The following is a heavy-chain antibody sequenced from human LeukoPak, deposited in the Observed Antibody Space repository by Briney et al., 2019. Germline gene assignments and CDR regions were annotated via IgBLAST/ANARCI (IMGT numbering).Heavy chain of an antibody. CDR1: GGSISSSSYY. CDR2: IYYSGST. Sequence: PSETLSLTCTVSGGSISSSSYYWGWIRQPPGKGLEWIGSIYYSGSTYYNPSLKSRATISVDTSKNQFSLKLSSVTAADTAVYYCARVGGYDFWSGYSGVFDYWGQGTLVTVSS. J-gene: IGHJ4*02. V-gene: IGHV4-39*01. CDR3: ARVGGYDFWSGYSGVFDY. D-gene: IGHD3-3*01.